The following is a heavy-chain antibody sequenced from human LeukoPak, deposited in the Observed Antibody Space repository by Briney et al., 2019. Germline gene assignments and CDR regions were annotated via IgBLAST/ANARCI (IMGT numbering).Heavy chain of an antibody. CDR3: TKDVGSLDPLDI. Sequence: GGSLRLSCAASGFTFGSYAMSWVRQAPGKGPGWVSSISKNGGDTYYADSVKGRFTISRDNSKNTLYLQMSSLRAEDTALYYCTKDVGSLDPLDIWGQGTMVTVSS. J-gene: IGHJ3*02. D-gene: IGHD1-26*01. CDR2: ISKNGGDT. V-gene: IGHV3-23*01. CDR1: GFTFGSYA.